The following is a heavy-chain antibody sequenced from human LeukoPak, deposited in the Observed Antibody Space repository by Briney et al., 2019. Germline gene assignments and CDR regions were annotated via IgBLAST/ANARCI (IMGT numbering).Heavy chain of an antibody. D-gene: IGHD6-13*01. CDR2: IWYDGSNK. Sequence: GGSLRLSCAASGFTVSSKYMSWVRQAPGKGLEWVAVIWYDGSNKYYADSVKGRFTISRDNSKNTLYLQMNSLRAEDTAVYYCARDLEQQLSPSYYGMDVWGQGTTVTVSS. CDR3: ARDLEQQLSPSYYGMDV. CDR1: GFTVSSKY. J-gene: IGHJ6*02. V-gene: IGHV3-33*08.